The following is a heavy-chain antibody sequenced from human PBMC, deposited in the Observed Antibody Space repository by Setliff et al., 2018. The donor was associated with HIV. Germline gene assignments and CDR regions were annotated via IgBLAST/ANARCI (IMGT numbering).Heavy chain of an antibody. D-gene: IGHD3-22*01. CDR2: MSLTRDT. CDR3: ARHYDSSGYGDYFDD. CDR1: GASISGSY. V-gene: IGHV4-59*08. Sequence: SETLSLTCTVSGASISGSYWIWVRRPPGKGLEWIGYMSLTRDTKYNPSLNSRVTTSIDTSKNQFSLELRSVTAADTAVYYCARHYDSSGYGDYFDDWGRGILVTVSS. J-gene: IGHJ4*02.